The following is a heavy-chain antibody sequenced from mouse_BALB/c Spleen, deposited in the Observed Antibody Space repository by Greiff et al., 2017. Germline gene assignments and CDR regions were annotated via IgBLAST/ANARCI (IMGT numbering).Heavy chain of an antibody. Sequence: EVKVVESGPELVKPGASMKISCKASGYSFTGYTMNWVKQSHGKNLEWIGLINPYNGGTSYNQKFKGKATLTVDKSSSTAYMELLSLTSEDSAVYYCARGLYGSSPYYAMDYWGQGTSVTVSS. CDR2: INPYNGGT. V-gene: IGHV1-18*01. CDR1: GYSFTGYT. CDR3: ARGLYGSSPYYAMDY. J-gene: IGHJ4*01. D-gene: IGHD1-1*01.